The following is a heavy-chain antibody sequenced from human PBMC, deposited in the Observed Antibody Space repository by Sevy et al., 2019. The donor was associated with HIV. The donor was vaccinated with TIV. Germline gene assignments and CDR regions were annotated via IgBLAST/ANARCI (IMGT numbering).Heavy chain of an antibody. CDR1: GGSISDHY. CDR2: IHYFGSA. CDR3: AGHTSGYSSGWYPYYNYYGLDV. J-gene: IGHJ6*02. V-gene: IGHV4-59*11. Sequence: SETLSLTCTVSGGSISDHYWNWIRQPPGKGLEWIGQIHYFGSANYNPSLKSRVTISLDTSNNRFSLKLSSVNAADTAGYYCAGHTSGYSSGWYPYYNYYGLDVWGQGTTVTVSS. D-gene: IGHD6-19*01.